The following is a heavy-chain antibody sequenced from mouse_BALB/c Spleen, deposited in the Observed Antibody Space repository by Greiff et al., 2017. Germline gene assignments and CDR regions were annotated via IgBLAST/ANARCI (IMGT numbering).Heavy chain of an antibody. CDR2: IWSGGST. J-gene: IGHJ1*01. V-gene: IGHV2-2*02. CDR3: ARSGSNRYWYFDV. CDR1: GFSLTSYG. Sequence: VQLQQSGPGLVQPSQSLSITCTVSGFSLTSYGVHWVRQSPGKGLEWLGVIWSGGSTDYNAAFISRLSISKDNSKSQVFFKMNSLQANDTAIYYCARSGSNRYWYFDVWGAGTTVTVSS. D-gene: IGHD1-1*01.